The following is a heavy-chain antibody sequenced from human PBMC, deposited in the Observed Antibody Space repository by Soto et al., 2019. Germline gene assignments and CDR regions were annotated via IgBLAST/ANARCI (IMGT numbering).Heavy chain of an antibody. CDR2: ISYDGSNK. V-gene: IGHV3-30-3*01. D-gene: IGHD1-1*01. CDR1: GFTFSSYA. Sequence: QVQLVESGGGVVQPGRSLRLSCAASGFTFSSYAMHWVRQAPGKGLEWVAVISYDGSNKYYADSVKGRFTISRDNSKNTLYLQMNSLRTEDTAVYYCAXXLWXXXYXXGYFDLWGRGTLVTVSS. CDR3: AXXLWXXXYXXGYFDL. J-gene: IGHJ2*01.